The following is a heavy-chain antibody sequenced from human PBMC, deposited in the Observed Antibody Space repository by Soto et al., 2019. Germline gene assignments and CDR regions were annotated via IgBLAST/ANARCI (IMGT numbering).Heavy chain of an antibody. D-gene: IGHD2-8*02. CDR3: TIVRVADSALGH. V-gene: IGHV3-30*02. J-gene: IGHJ4*02. CDR1: GFIFSNNV. CDR2: MSYDGSDT. Sequence: GGSLRLSCVGSGFIFSNNVMHWVRQTPGKGLEWVALMSYDGSDTFYADSVKGRFTISRDNSKNTLFLHMSKLRAEDTAMYYCTIVRVADSALGHWGQGTLVTVSS.